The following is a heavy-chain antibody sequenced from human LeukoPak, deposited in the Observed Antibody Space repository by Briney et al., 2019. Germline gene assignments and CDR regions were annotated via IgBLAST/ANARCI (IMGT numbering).Heavy chain of an antibody. D-gene: IGHD3-9*01. CDR3: VKERPYDIDYYYGMDV. J-gene: IGHJ6*02. V-gene: IGHV3-64D*06. CDR2: ISSNGGSK. Sequence: GGSLRLSCSASGFTFSSYTMHWVRQAPGKGLEYVSAISSNGGSKYYADSVKGRFTISRDNYKNTLYLQMSSLRAEATAVYFCVKERPYDIDYYYGMDVWGQGTTVTVSS. CDR1: GFTFSSYT.